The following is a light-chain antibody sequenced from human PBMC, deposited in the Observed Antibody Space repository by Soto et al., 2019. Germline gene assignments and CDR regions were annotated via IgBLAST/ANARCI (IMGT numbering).Light chain of an antibody. V-gene: IGKV3-20*01. CDR1: QSVSSSY. CDR2: GAS. J-gene: IGKJ3*01. Sequence: ESVLTQSPGTLSMSGGETATVSCRASQSVSSSYSAWYQQKPGQAHRLRIYGASSRATGIPDRFSGSGSGIDCTLTISRLEPEDFAVYYCQQYGSSPFTFGPGTKVDMK. CDR3: QQYGSSPFT.